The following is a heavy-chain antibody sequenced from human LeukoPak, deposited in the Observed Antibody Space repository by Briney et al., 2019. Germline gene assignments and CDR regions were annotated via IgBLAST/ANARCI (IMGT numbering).Heavy chain of an antibody. CDR2: IYYSGST. V-gene: IGHV4-39*07. Sequence: SETLSLTCTVSGGSISSNSHYWGRIRQPPGKGLVWIGSIYYSGSTYYNPSLESRVTVSLDKSKNQLSLNLTSVTAADTAVYYCSRENGAFSPFGYWGQGILVTVLS. J-gene: IGHJ4*02. CDR1: GGSISSNSHY. CDR3: SRENGAFSPFGY. D-gene: IGHD2-8*01.